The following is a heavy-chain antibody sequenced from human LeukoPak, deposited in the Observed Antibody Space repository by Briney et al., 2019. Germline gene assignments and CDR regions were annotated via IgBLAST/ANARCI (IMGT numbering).Heavy chain of an antibody. J-gene: IGHJ5*02. CDR1: GFTFSNFS. Sequence: GGSLRLSCAASGFTFSNFSMRWVRQAPGKGLEWVSGISGSGATTYYVDSVKGRFTISRDNYKSTVYLQMNSLRAEDTAVYYCAKSSYNSSPNWFDPWGQGTLVTVSS. V-gene: IGHV3-23*01. D-gene: IGHD6-13*01. CDR2: ISGSGATT. CDR3: AKSSYNSSPNWFDP.